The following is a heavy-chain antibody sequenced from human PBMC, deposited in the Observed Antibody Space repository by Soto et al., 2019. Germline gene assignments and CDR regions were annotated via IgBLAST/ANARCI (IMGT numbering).Heavy chain of an antibody. Sequence: QVQLVESGGGVVQPGRSLRLSCAASGFTFSSYAMHWVRQAPGKGLEWVAVISYDGSNKYYADSVKGRFTISRDNSKNTXNLQMNSLRAEDTAVYYCARDPMGRYYDSWTYYFDYWGQGTLVTVSS. V-gene: IGHV3-30-3*01. D-gene: IGHD3-10*01. J-gene: IGHJ4*02. CDR1: GFTFSSYA. CDR3: ARDPMGRYYDSWTYYFDY. CDR2: ISYDGSNK.